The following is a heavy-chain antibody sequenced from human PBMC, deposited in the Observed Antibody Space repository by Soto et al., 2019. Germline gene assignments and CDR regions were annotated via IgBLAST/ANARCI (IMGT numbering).Heavy chain of an antibody. V-gene: IGHV1-69*13. CDR1: GGTFSSYA. Sequence: SVKVSCKASGGTFSSYAISWVRQAPGQGLEWMGGIIPIFGTANYAQKFQGRVTITADESTSTAYMELSSLRSEDTAVYYCARPRITMVRGVRTPYYYGMDVWGQGTTVTAP. CDR2: IIPIFGTA. CDR3: ARPRITMVRGVRTPYYYGMDV. J-gene: IGHJ6*02. D-gene: IGHD3-10*01.